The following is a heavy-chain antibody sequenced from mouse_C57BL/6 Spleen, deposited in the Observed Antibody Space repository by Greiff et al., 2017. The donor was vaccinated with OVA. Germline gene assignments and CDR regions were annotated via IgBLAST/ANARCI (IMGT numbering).Heavy chain of an antibody. D-gene: IGHD1-1*01. J-gene: IGHJ4*01. Sequence: VQLQQPGAELVKPGASVKMSCKASGYTFTSYWITWVKQRPGQGLEWIGDIYPGSGSTNYNEKFKSKATLTVDTSSSTAYMQLSSLTSEDSAVYYCARELYGSSYGYAMDYWGQGTSVTVSS. CDR3: ARELYGSSYGYAMDY. CDR1: GYTFTSYW. CDR2: IYPGSGST. V-gene: IGHV1-55*01.